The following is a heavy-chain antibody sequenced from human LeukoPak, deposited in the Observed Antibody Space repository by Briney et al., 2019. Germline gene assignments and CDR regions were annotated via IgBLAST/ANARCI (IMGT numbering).Heavy chain of an antibody. V-gene: IGHV1-2*02. J-gene: IGHJ5*02. D-gene: IGHD5-18*01. CDR3: ARDPTGYSYHNWFDP. Sequence: ASVKVSCKASGYTFTGYYMHWVRQAPGQGLEWMGWINPNSGGTNYAQKFQGRVTMTRDTSISTAYTELSRLRSDDTAVYYCARDPTGYSYHNWFDPWGQGTLVTVSS. CDR1: GYTFTGYY. CDR2: INPNSGGT.